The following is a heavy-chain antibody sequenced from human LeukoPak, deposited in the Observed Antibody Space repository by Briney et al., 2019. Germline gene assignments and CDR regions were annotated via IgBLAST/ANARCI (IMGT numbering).Heavy chain of an antibody. J-gene: IGHJ4*02. D-gene: IGHD5-18*01. V-gene: IGHV4-34*01. Sequence: PSETLSLTCAVSGGSFSGYYWSWIRQPPGKGLEWIGDISHSGSTNYNPSLKSRVTISVDTSKNQFSLKLSSVTGAETAVYYCARGGYSYLGYYFDYCGQGNLVTVSS. CDR2: ISHSGST. CDR1: GGSFSGYY. CDR3: ARGGYSYLGYYFDY.